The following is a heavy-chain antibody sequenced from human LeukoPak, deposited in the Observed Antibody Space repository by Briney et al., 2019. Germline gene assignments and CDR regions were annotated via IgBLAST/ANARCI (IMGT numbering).Heavy chain of an antibody. CDR3: AGGVVPAAIDY. V-gene: IGHV4-34*01. D-gene: IGHD2-2*01. J-gene: IGHJ4*02. CDR2: INHSGST. Sequence: SQTLSLTCAVYGGSFSGYYWSWIRQPPGKGLEWIGEINHSGSTNYNPSLKSRVTISVDTSKNQFSLKLSSVTAADTAVYYCAGGVVPAAIDYWGQGTLVTVSS. CDR1: GGSFSGYY.